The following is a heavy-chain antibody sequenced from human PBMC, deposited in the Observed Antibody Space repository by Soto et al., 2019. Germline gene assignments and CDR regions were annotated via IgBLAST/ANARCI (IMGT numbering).Heavy chain of an antibody. CDR3: ARDLGYSYGRCLDY. V-gene: IGHV3-21*01. D-gene: IGHD5-18*01. J-gene: IGHJ4*02. Sequence: EVQLVESGGGLVKPGGSLRLSCAASGFTFSTYSMNWVRQAPGKGLEWVSSISGSSIYIYYADSVKGRFTISRDNVKNSLYLQMNNLRAEDTAVYYCARDLGYSYGRCLDYWGQGTLVTVSS. CDR2: ISGSSIYI. CDR1: GFTFSTYS.